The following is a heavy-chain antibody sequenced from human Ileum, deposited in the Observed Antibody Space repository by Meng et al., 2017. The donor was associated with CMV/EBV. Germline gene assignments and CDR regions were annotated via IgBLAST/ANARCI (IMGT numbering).Heavy chain of an antibody. CDR2: IDPNSGAT. CDR1: GYSFTTYF. D-gene: IGHD2-8*01. J-gene: IGHJ4*02. V-gene: IGHV1-2*02. CDR3: TRDGTAETNEIGYGY. Sequence: QVELVQSGTEVKKPGASVKVSCKTSGYSFTTYFIHWVRQAPGQGPEWVGWIDPNSGATNYEQKFQGRVTLTRDTSITTTFMDLNRLTSDDTAIYYCTRDGTAETNEIGYGYWGQGTLVTVSS.